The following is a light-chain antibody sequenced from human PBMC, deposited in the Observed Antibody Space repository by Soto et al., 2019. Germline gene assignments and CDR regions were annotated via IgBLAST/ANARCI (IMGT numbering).Light chain of an antibody. J-gene: IGKJ4*01. CDR1: QSISTW. CDR2: KAS. CDR3: QQYNTYPLT. V-gene: IGKV1-5*03. Sequence: DIPMTQSPSTLSASVGDRVTITCRASQSISTWLAWYQQKPGKAPKLLIYKASSLEGGVPSRFGGSGSWTLFNITISSLHPDAFATYYCQQYNTYPLTFGGGTTVDIK.